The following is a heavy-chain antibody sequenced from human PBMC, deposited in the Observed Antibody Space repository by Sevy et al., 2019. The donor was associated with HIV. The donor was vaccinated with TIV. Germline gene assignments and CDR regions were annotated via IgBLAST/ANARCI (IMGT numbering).Heavy chain of an antibody. D-gene: IGHD3-10*01. CDR2: ISFYGSNK. CDR3: AKDALGVRGVLSSRGMPNYYHALDL. CDR1: GFTFGSYD. Sequence: GGSLRLSCAASGFTFGSYDMYWVRQTPGKGLEWVALISFYGSNKEYADSVKGRFTISRDNSKNTVYLQMSSLIPEDKAAYYCAKDALGVRGVLSSRGMPNYYHALDLWGQGTTVTVSS. J-gene: IGHJ6*02. V-gene: IGHV3-30*18.